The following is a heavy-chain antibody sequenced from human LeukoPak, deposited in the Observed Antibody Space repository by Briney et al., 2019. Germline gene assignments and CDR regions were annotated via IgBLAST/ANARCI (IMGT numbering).Heavy chain of an antibody. CDR1: GYTFTSYY. CDR3: ARVGGSGWTFDY. D-gene: IGHD6-19*01. V-gene: IGHV1-46*01. CDR2: INPSGGST. J-gene: IGHJ4*02. Sequence: GASVKVSCKASGYTFTSYYMHWGRQAPGQGLEWMGIINPSGGSTSYAQKFQGRVTMTRDMSTSTVYMELSSLRSEDEAVSYCARVGGSGWTFDYWGQGTLVTVSS.